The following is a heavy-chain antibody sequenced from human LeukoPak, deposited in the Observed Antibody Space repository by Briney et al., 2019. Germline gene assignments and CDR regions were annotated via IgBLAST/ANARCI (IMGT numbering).Heavy chain of an antibody. CDR3: ARDRTPKAFDI. J-gene: IGHJ3*02. CDR2: ISSSSSYI. V-gene: IGHV3-21*01. CDR1: GFTINTKY. Sequence: GGFLRLSCAASGFTINTKYLSWVRQAPGKGLEWVSSISSSSSYIYYADSVKGRFTISRDNAKNSLYLQMNSLRAEDTAVYYCARDRTPKAFDIWGQGTMVTVSS. D-gene: IGHD2-15*01.